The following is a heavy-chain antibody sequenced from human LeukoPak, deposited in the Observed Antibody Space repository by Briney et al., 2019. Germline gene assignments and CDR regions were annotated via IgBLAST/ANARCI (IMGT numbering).Heavy chain of an antibody. V-gene: IGHV4-59*01. Sequence: SETLSLTCAVYGGSFSGYYWSWIRQPPGKGLEWTGYIYYSGSTNYNPSLKSRVTISVDTSKNQFSLKLSSVTAADTAVYYCASAHTAMVLDYWGQGTLVTVSS. CDR2: IYYSGST. J-gene: IGHJ4*02. D-gene: IGHD5-18*01. CDR3: ASAHTAMVLDY. CDR1: GGSFSGYY.